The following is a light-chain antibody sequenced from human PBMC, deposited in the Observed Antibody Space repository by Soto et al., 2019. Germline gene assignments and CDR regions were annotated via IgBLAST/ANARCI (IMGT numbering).Light chain of an antibody. CDR1: QSIDSW. CDR3: QQYTSYST. CDR2: KAS. Sequence: DIPMTQSPSTLSASVGDRVTITCRASQSIDSWLAWYQQKPGRAPKLLIHKASSLESGVPSRFSGSGSGTEFTLTISSLQPDDFATYYCQQYTSYSTFGQGTKVEIK. J-gene: IGKJ1*01. V-gene: IGKV1-5*03.